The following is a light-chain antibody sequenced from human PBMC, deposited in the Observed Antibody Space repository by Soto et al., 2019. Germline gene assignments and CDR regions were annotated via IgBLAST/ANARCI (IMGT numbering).Light chain of an antibody. CDR1: QSVSSN. V-gene: IGKV3-15*01. CDR2: GAS. CDR3: QQYHTWPHFT. Sequence: EIVMTQAPATLSVSPWERATLSCRASQSVSSNLACYQQKPGRAPRLRIYGASTRATGIPVRYSGSGSGTEFTLTISRLLSEDVAVEDCQQYHTWPHFTCGPGTKVDLK. J-gene: IGKJ3*01.